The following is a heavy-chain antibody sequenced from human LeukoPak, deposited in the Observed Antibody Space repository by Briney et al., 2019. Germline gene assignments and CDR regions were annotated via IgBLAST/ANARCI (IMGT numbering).Heavy chain of an antibody. CDR2: IKSKTDGGTT. D-gene: IGHD7-27*01. V-gene: IGHV3-15*05. Sequence: GGFLRLSCAASGFTFSNAWMSWVRQAPGKGLEWVGRIKSKTDGGTTDYAAPVKGRFTVSRDDSKNTLYLQMNSLRAEDTAVYYCARDDWKTGDYDAFDIWGQGTMVTVSS. J-gene: IGHJ3*02. CDR1: GFTFSNAW. CDR3: ARDDWKTGDYDAFDI.